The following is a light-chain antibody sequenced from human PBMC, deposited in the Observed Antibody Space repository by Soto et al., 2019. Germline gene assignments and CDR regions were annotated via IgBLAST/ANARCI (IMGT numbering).Light chain of an antibody. CDR1: QSISSY. V-gene: IGKV1-39*01. Sequence: DIQITQSPCSRSASVGGIVTITCRASQSISSYLNWYQQKPGKAPKLLIYAASTLQSGVPSRFSGSGSATAFTLTVSRLQSEDFATYYCQQYYRYPRTFGQGTKVDIK. J-gene: IGKJ1*01. CDR3: QQYYRYPRT. CDR2: AAS.